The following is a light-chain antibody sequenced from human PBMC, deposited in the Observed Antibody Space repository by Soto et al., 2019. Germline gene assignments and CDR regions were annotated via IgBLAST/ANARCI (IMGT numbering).Light chain of an antibody. CDR3: EQYGSAPQT. J-gene: IGKJ1*01. CDR2: GAS. V-gene: IGKV3-20*01. Sequence: EVVLTQSPGTLSLSPGERATLSCRASQIISSNYLAWYQQKPGQAPRLLIYGASSRATGIPDRFSGSGSGTDFSLIISRLEPEDFAVDYCEQYGSAPQTFGQGTKVEIK. CDR1: QIISSNY.